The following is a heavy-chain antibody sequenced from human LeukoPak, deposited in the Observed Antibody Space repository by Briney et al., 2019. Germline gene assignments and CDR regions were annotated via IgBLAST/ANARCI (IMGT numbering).Heavy chain of an antibody. D-gene: IGHD3-10*01. J-gene: IGHJ3*02. V-gene: IGHV3-23*01. Sequence: GGSLRLSCVASGFTFITYAMSWVRQAPGKGLEWVSSISGSGGSKYYADSVKGRFTISRDNSKNTLYLQMNSLRAEDTAVYYCAKDYGSGTPARFDIWGQGTMVTVSS. CDR3: AKDYGSGTPARFDI. CDR1: GFTFITYA. CDR2: ISGSGGSK.